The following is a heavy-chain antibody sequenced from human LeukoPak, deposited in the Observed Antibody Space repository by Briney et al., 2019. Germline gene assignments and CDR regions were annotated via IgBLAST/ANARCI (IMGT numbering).Heavy chain of an antibody. Sequence: ASVKVSCKASAYTFTGYYMHWVRQAPGQGLEWMGRINPNSGGTNYAQKFQGRVTMTRDTSISTAYMELSRLRSDDTAVYYCARVHPFPDASDIWGQGTMVTVSS. CDR2: INPNSGGT. V-gene: IGHV1-2*06. CDR1: AYTFTGYY. D-gene: IGHD2-21*01. J-gene: IGHJ3*02. CDR3: ARVHPFPDASDI.